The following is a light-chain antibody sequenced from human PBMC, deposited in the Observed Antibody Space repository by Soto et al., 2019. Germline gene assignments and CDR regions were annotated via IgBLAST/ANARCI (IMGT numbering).Light chain of an antibody. CDR1: TNDIGSRDY. Sequence: QSALTQPPSASGSPGQSVTISCTGTTNDIGSRDYVSWYQRHPGNVPKLIIYEVSRRPSGVPDRFSGSKSGNTASLTVSGLQIEDEADYYCTSYAGSDNPVLFGGGTKLTVL. J-gene: IGLJ3*02. CDR2: EVS. V-gene: IGLV2-8*01. CDR3: TSYAGSDNPVL.